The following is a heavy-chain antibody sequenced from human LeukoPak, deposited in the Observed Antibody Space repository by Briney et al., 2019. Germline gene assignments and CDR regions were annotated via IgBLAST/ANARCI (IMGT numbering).Heavy chain of an antibody. D-gene: IGHD3-9*01. CDR3: ARDSVPLRYFDWSNLYYYYGMDV. V-gene: IGHV4-4*09. J-gene: IGHJ6*02. CDR2: IYSTGTT. Sequence: SETLSLTCTVSGGSISGYYWSWIRQPPGKGLEWIRYIYSTGTTNYNPSLKSRVTISIDTSKDQFSLRLTSVTAADTAVYYCARDSVPLRYFDWSNLYYYYGMDVWGQGTTVTVSS. CDR1: GGSISGYY.